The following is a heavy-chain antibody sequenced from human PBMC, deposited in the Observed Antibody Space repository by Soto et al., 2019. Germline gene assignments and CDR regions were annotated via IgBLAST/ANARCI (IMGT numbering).Heavy chain of an antibody. CDR3: ARTSNYDLWSGYSFSSYYFDY. J-gene: IGHJ4*02. CDR1: GGSISSSSYY. CDR2: IYYSGST. V-gene: IGHV4-39*01. D-gene: IGHD3-3*01. Sequence: WETLSLTCTVSGGSISSSSYYWGWIRQPPGKGLEWFGSIYYSGSTYYNPSLKSRVTISVDTSKNQFSLKLSSVTAADTAVYYCARTSNYDLWSGYSFSSYYFDYWGQGTLVTVSS.